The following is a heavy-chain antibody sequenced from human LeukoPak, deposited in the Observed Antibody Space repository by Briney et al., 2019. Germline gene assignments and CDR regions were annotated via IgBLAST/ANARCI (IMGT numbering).Heavy chain of an antibody. V-gene: IGHV4-30-2*01. CDR2: IYHSGST. Sequence: NPSETLSLTCAVSSGSISSGGYSWSWIRQPPGKGLEWIGYIYHSGSTNYNPSLKSRVTISVDTSKNQFSLKLSSVTAADTAVYYCARVCSGHDYSNEQPLHNKREEETLGATDYWGQGTLVTVSS. D-gene: IGHD4-4*01. CDR3: ARVCSGHDYSNEQPLHNKREEETLGATDY. J-gene: IGHJ4*02. CDR1: SGSISSGGYS.